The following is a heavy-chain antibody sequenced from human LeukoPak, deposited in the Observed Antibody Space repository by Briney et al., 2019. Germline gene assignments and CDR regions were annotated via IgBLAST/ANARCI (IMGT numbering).Heavy chain of an antibody. V-gene: IGHV1-69*05. Sequence: SVKVSCKASGGTFSRYAISWVRQAPGQGLEWMGRIIPIFGTANYAQKFQGRVTIATDESTSTAYMELSSLRSEDTAVYYCARSFWSAQGDYYYYMDVWGKGTTVTVSS. CDR1: GGTFSRYA. D-gene: IGHD3-3*01. CDR2: IIPIFGTA. J-gene: IGHJ6*03. CDR3: ARSFWSAQGDYYYYMDV.